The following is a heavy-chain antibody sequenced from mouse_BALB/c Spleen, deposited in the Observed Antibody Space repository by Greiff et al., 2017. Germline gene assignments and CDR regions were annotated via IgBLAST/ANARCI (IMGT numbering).Heavy chain of an antibody. CDR2: IDPANGNT. J-gene: IGHJ2*01. V-gene: IGHV14-3*02. D-gene: IGHD2-3*01. CDR3: ARNDGYWYYFDY. Sequence: VHVKQSGAELVKPGASVKLSCTASGFNIKDTYMHWVKQRPEQGLEWIGRIDPANGNTKYDPKFQGKATITADTSSNTAYLQLSSLTSEDTAVYYCARNDGYWYYFDYWGQGTTLTVSS. CDR1: GFNIKDTY.